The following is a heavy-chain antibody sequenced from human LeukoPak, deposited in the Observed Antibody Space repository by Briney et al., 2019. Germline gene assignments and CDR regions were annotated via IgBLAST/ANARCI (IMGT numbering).Heavy chain of an antibody. V-gene: IGHV3-30*03. CDR3: AEGDPSGYSGLAFDI. CDR1: GFTFSSYG. J-gene: IGHJ3*02. CDR2: ISYDGSNK. D-gene: IGHD3-10*01. Sequence: GGSLRLSCAASGFTFSSYGMHWVRQAPGKGLEWVAVISYDGSNKYYADSVKGRFTISRDNSKNTLYLQMNSLRAEDTAVYYCAEGDPSGYSGLAFDIWGQGTMVTVSS.